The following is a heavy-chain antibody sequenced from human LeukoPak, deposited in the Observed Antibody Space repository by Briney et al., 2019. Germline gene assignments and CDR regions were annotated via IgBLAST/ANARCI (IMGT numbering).Heavy chain of an antibody. D-gene: IGHD2-8*01. Sequence: GGSLRLSCEASGFTFDNYAMHWVRQAPGKRLEWVAVISYDGNREYYADSVKGRFTISRDNSKNTLYLQMNSLRAEDTAVYYCAKRGTNPFYFDNWGQGTLVTVSS. V-gene: IGHV3-30-3*02. CDR2: ISYDGNRE. CDR3: AKRGTNPFYFDN. J-gene: IGHJ4*02. CDR1: GFTFDNYA.